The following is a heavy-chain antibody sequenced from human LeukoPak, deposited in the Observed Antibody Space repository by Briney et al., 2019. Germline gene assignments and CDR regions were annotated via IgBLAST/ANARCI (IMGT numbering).Heavy chain of an antibody. D-gene: IGHD1-26*01. V-gene: IGHV4-61*02. CDR2: IYTSGST. J-gene: IGHJ3*02. CDR3: VRDNENWAGSTLLRAFDI. Sequence: SQTLSLTCTVSGGSISSGSYYWSWIRQPAGKGLEWIGRIYTSGSTNYNPSLKSRVTISVDTSKNQFSLKLSSVTAADTAVYYCVRDNENWAGSTLLRAFDIWGQGTMVTVSS. CDR1: GGSISSGSYY.